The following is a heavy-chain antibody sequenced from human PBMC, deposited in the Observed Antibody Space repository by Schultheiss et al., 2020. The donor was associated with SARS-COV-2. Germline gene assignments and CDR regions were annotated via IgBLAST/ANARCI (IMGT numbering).Heavy chain of an antibody. CDR2: ISGSGGST. D-gene: IGHD5-18*01. CDR3: AKDLGIGYSYAVCFDY. Sequence: GESLKISCAASGFTFSSYAMSWVRQAPGKGLEWVSAISGSGGSTYYADSVKGRFTISRDNSKNTLYLQMNSLRAEDTAVYYCAKDLGIGYSYAVCFDYWGQGTLVTVSS. CDR1: GFTFSSYA. V-gene: IGHV3-23*01. J-gene: IGHJ4*02.